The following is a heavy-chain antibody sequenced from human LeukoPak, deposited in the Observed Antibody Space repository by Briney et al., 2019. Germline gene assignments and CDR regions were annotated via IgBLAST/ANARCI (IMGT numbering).Heavy chain of an antibody. Sequence: GGSLRLSCAASGFTFSSYGMHWVRQAPGKGLEWVAVISYDGSNKYYADSVKGRFTISRDNSKNTLYLQMNSLRAEDTAVYYCAKDPLGGSDREPDYWGQGTLVTVSS. CDR2: ISYDGSNK. CDR1: GFTFSSYG. CDR3: AKDPLGGSDREPDY. V-gene: IGHV3-30*18. J-gene: IGHJ4*02. D-gene: IGHD3-16*01.